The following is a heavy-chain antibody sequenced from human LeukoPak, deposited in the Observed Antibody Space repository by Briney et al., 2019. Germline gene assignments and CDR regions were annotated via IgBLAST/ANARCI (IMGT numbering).Heavy chain of an antibody. D-gene: IGHD2-15*01. Sequence: ASVKVSCKASGCTFTSYSISWVRQAPGQGLESMRWISAYNGNTIYAQKVKGRVTMTTDTSTSTAYMELRSLKSYDTAVYYCARASYCSGGSCYSDYWGQGTLVTVSS. J-gene: IGHJ4*02. CDR2: ISAYNGNT. CDR1: GCTFTSYS. V-gene: IGHV1-18*01. CDR3: ARASYCSGGSCYSDY.